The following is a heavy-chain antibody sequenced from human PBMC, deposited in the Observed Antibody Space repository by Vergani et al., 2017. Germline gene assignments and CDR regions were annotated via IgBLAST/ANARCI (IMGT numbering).Heavy chain of an antibody. D-gene: IGHD6-19*01. V-gene: IGHV1-3*01. CDR2: INGGNGNT. J-gene: IGHJ4*02. Sequence: QVQLVQSGAEVKKPGASVKVSCKASGYIFTSYAMHWVRQAPGQRLEWMGWINGGNGNTKYPQKLQGRVTITMDTSASTAYMELSSLRSEDTAEYYCAREGSSGWFNSFDYWGQGTLVTVSS. CDR1: GYIFTSYA. CDR3: AREGSSGWFNSFDY.